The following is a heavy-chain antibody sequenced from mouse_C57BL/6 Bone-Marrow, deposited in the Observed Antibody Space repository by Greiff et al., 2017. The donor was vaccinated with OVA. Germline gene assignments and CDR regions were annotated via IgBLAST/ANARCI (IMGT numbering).Heavy chain of an antibody. CDR2: IHPNSGST. CDR3: AIPITTVVAPDY. V-gene: IGHV1-64*01. J-gene: IGHJ2*01. Sequence: VQLQQPGAELVKPGASVKLSCKASGYTFTSYWMHWVKQRPGQGLEWIGMIHPNSGSTNYNEKFKSKATLTVAKSSSTAYMQLSSLTSEDSAVYYCAIPITTVVAPDYWGQGTTLTVSS. CDR1: GYTFTSYW. D-gene: IGHD1-1*01.